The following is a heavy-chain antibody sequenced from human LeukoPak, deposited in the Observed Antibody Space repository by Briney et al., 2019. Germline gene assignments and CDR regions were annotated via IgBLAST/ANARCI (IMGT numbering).Heavy chain of an antibody. CDR1: GYTFTGYY. J-gene: IGHJ4*02. CDR2: INPNSGGT. CDR3: ARDSISGSYVHYDN. V-gene: IGHV1-2*02. Sequence: ASVKVSCKAPGYTFTGYYMHWVRQAPGQGLEWMGWINPNSGGTNYAQKFQGRVTMTRDTSISTAYMELSRLRSDDTAVYYCARDSISGSYVHYDNWGQGTLVTVSS. D-gene: IGHD1-26*01.